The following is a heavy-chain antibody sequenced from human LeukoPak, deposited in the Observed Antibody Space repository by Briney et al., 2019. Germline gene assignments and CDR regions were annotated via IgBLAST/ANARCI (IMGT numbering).Heavy chain of an antibody. J-gene: IGHJ5*02. CDR1: GFTFSSYS. D-gene: IGHD3-16*01. CDR2: ISSRNSYI. CDR3: AREEYDDVWGSCSWFDP. Sequence: GGSLRLSCVGSGFTFSSYSMHWIRQAPGKGLEWVSSISSRNSYIYYADSMKGRFIVSRDNANNSLYLQMNNLTAEDTAVYYCAREEYDDVWGSCSWFDPWGQGTLVIVSS. V-gene: IGHV3-21*01.